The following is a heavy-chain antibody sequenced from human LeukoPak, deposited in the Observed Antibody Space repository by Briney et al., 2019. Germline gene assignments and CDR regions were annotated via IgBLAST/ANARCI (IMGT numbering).Heavy chain of an antibody. D-gene: IGHD3-10*01. CDR3: ARVWFGGYSFDY. J-gene: IGHJ4*02. CDR2: IYHSGST. V-gene: IGHV4-38-2*01. Sequence: SETLSLTCAVSGYSISSGYYWGWIRQPPGRGLEWIGSIYHSGSTYYNPSLKSRVTISVDTSRNQFSLKLSSVTAADTAVYYCARVWFGGYSFDYWGQGTLVTVSS. CDR1: GYSISSGYY.